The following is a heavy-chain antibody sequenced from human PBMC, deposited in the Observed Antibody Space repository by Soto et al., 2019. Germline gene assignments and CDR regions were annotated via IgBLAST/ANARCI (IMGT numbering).Heavy chain of an antibody. CDR3: AKDSGYDYYDRSGIEY. D-gene: IGHD3-22*01. CDR2: ISANGVST. V-gene: IGHV3-23*01. J-gene: IGHJ4*02. CDR1: GLTFSNFA. Sequence: GQSLKISCAASGLTFSNFALTWVRLAPGKGREWVSAISANGVSTYYADSVKGRFTISRDTSKNTLYLQVSSQRGEDKAVYYCAKDSGYDYYDRSGIEYCGRRTLGAVSS.